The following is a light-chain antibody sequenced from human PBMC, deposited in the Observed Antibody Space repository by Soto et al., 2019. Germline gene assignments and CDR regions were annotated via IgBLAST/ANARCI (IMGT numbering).Light chain of an antibody. J-gene: IGLJ1*01. CDR1: RSDIGSYNS. CDR3: SSYTSTSSYV. Sequence: QSVLTQPASVSGSPGQSITISCTGTRSDIGSYNSIAWYQQHPGKAPRVMIFEVTKRPSGISNRFSGSKSGSTASLTISGLQAEDEADYYCSSYTSTSSYVFANGTKVTVL. CDR2: EVT. V-gene: IGLV2-14*01.